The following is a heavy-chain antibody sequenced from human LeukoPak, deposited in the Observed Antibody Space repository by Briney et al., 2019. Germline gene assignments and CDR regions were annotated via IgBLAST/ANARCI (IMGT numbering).Heavy chain of an antibody. CDR3: TRDRPGYCSGGSCSPPA. Sequence: TGGSRRLSCAASGFTFSTYSMNWVRQAPGKGLEWVSSISSSSSYIYYADSVKGRFTISRDNANNSLYLQMNSLRAEDTAVYYYTRDRPGYCSGGSCSPPAWGQGTLVTVSS. D-gene: IGHD2-15*01. V-gene: IGHV3-21*01. CDR2: ISSSSSYI. CDR1: GFTFSTYS. J-gene: IGHJ4*02.